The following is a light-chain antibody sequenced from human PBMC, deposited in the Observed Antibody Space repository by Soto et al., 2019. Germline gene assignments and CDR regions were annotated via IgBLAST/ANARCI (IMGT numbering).Light chain of an antibody. V-gene: IGLV1-40*01. CDR1: SSNIGAGYD. Sequence: QSVLTQPPSVSGAPGQRVTISCSGSSSNIGAGYDVHWYQQLPGTAPKLLIYGNSNRPSGVPDRFSGSKSGTSASLAITGLQAEDDFFYYCQSHDSSRCGVSVCGTGPKVTDL. CDR3: QSHDSSRCGVSV. J-gene: IGLJ1*01. CDR2: GNS.